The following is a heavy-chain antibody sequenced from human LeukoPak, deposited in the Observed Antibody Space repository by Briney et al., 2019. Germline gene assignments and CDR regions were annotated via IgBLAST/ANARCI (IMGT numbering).Heavy chain of an antibody. V-gene: IGHV3-23*01. CDR2: ISGSGGST. Sequence: GRSPRLSCAASGFTFSSYTMSWVRQAPGRGLEWVSAISGSGGSTYYADSVKGRFTISRDNSKNTLYLQMNSLRAEDTAVYYCASPTLAGGTVTTGYYFDYWGQGTLVTVSS. CDR3: ASPTLAGGTVTTGYYFDY. J-gene: IGHJ4*02. D-gene: IGHD4-17*01. CDR1: GFTFSSYT.